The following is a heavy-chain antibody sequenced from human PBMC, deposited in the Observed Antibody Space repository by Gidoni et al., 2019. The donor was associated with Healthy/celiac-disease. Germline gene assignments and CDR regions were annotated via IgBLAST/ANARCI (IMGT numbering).Heavy chain of an antibody. D-gene: IGHD3-10*01. CDR1: GGSISSGGYS. CDR2: IYHSGST. J-gene: IGHJ3*02. V-gene: IGHV4-30-2*01. Sequence: QLQLQESGSGLVKPSQTLSLTCAVSGGSISSGGYSWSWIRQPQGKGLEWIGYIYHSGSTYYNPSLKSRVTISVDRSKNQFPLKLSSVTAADTAVYYCARHYGSGSPYDAFDIWGQGTMVTVSS. CDR3: ARHYGSGSPYDAFDI.